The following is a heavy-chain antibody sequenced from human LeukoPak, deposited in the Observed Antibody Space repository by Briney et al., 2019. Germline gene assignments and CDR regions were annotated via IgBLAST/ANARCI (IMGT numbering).Heavy chain of an antibody. CDR1: GVSISSYY. CDR2: IYYTGST. Sequence: SETLCLTCAVSGVSISSYYWSWIRQPPGKGLEWIGYIYYTGSTNNTLSLMIRVTLSIDTAKAQFSLKLRSVTAADAAVYYCARNGCYGSGGAFDIWGQGTMVTVSS. V-gene: IGHV4-59*08. J-gene: IGHJ3*02. D-gene: IGHD3-10*01. CDR3: ARNGCYGSGGAFDI.